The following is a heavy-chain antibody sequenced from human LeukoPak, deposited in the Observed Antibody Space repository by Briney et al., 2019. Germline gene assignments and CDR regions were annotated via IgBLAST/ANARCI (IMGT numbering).Heavy chain of an antibody. D-gene: IGHD2-8*01. Sequence: SCKASGGTFSSYAMSWVRQAPGKGLEWVSAISGSGGSTYYADSVKGRFTISRDNSKNTLYLQMNSLRAEDTAVYYCAKDNGYSVNWFDPWGQGTLVTVSS. J-gene: IGHJ5*02. CDR1: GGTFSSYA. V-gene: IGHV3-23*01. CDR3: AKDNGYSVNWFDP. CDR2: ISGSGGST.